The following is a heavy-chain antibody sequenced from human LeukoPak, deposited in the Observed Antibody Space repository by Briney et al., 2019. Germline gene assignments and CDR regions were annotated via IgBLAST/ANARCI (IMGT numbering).Heavy chain of an antibody. V-gene: IGHV4-34*01. CDR1: GGSFSGYY. Sequence: PSETLSLTCAVYGGSFSGYYWSWIRQPPGKGLEWIGEINHSGSTNYNPSLKSRVTISVDTSKNQFSLKLSSVTAADTAVYYCASNPIAAAGSSPFVDYWGQGTLVTVSS. CDR2: INHSGST. CDR3: ASNPIAAAGSSPFVDY. D-gene: IGHD6-13*01. J-gene: IGHJ4*02.